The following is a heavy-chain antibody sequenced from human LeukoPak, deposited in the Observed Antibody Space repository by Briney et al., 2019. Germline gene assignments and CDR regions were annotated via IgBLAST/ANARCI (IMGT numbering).Heavy chain of an antibody. Sequence: PSETLSLTCSVSGGSISTSNYYWVWIRQSPEKGLEWIGSIFHNGNAFYSPSLQSRVTMSLDTSKSQFYLRLTSVTAADTAMYYCARVSRGNSVGGDYWGQGTLVTVSS. CDR1: GGSISTSNYY. CDR2: IFHNGNA. CDR3: ARVSRGNSVGGDY. D-gene: IGHD4-23*01. J-gene: IGHJ4*02. V-gene: IGHV4-39*07.